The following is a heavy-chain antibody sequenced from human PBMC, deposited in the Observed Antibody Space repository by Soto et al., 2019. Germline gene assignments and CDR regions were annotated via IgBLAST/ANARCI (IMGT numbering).Heavy chain of an antibody. D-gene: IGHD6-19*01. CDR2: IWYDGSNK. Sequence: QVQLVESGGGVVQPGRSLRLSCAASGFTFSSYGMHWVRQAPGKGLEWVAVIWYDGSNKYYADSVKGRFTISRDNSKNTLYVQMNSLRAEDTAVYYCARERAVAAHFDYWGQGTLVTVSS. CDR1: GFTFSSYG. V-gene: IGHV3-33*01. CDR3: ARERAVAAHFDY. J-gene: IGHJ4*02.